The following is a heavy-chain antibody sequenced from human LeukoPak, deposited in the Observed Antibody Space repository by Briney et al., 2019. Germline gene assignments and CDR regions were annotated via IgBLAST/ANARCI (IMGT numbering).Heavy chain of an antibody. D-gene: IGHD2-2*01. CDR2: IYPGDSDT. V-gene: IGHV5-51*01. Sequence: ESLKIYCKGSGYSFTSYWIGWVRQMPGKGLEWMGIIYPGDSDTRYSPSFQGQVTISADKSISTAYLQWSSLKASDTAMYYCARLFQVVPAAPGNWFDPWGQGTLVTVSS. CDR1: GYSFTSYW. CDR3: ARLFQVVPAAPGNWFDP. J-gene: IGHJ5*02.